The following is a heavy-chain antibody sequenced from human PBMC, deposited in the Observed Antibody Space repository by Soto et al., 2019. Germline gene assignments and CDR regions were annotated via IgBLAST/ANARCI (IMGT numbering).Heavy chain of an antibody. V-gene: IGHV3-74*01. CDR1: GFTFSSYW. J-gene: IGHJ4*02. CDR2: INSDGSST. Sequence: GGSLRLSCAASGFTFSSYWMHWVRQAPGKGLVWVSRINSDGSSTSYADSVKGRFTISRDNAKNTLYLQMNSLRAEDTAVYYCARSAARSSYFDYWGQGTLVTVSS. D-gene: IGHD6-6*01. CDR3: ARSAARSSYFDY.